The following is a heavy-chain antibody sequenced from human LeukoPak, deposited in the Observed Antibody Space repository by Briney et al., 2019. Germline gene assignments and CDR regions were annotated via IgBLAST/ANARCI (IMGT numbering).Heavy chain of an antibody. J-gene: IGHJ4*02. CDR2: INPNSGGT. Sequence: ASVKVCCNASGYTFTGYYMHWVRQAPGQGLEWMGWINPNSGGTNYAQRVQSRVTMTRDTSISTAYMELSRLRSDDTAVYYCARVLVATLYYWGQGTLVTVSS. CDR3: ARVLVATLYY. V-gene: IGHV1-2*02. CDR1: GYTFTGYY. D-gene: IGHD5-12*01.